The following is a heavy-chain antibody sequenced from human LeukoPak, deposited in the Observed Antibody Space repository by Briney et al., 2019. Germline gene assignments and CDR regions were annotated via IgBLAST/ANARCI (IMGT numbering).Heavy chain of an antibody. J-gene: IGHJ3*02. D-gene: IGHD2-2*01. CDR1: GGSISTVGYY. CDR2: IYARGNT. CDR3: VRDRSSGDAFDI. V-gene: IGHV4-61*02. Sequence: SETLSLTCTVSGGSISTVGYYWSWTRQPAGKGLERIGRIYARGNTHYNPSLESRVAMSLDTSKNQFSLKLTSVTAADTAVYFCVRDRSSGDAFDIWGQGTVVTVSS.